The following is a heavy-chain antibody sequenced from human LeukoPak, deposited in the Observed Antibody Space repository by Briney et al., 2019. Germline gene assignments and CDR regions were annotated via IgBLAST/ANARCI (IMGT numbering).Heavy chain of an antibody. CDR2: INPNSGGT. Sequence: KPGASVKVSCRASGYTFTGYYKHWVRQAPGQGLEWMGRINPNSGGTNYAQKFQGRVTTIRDTSISTAYMELSRLRSDDTAVYYCARGGRITMIVVVIGSDYWGQGTLVTVSS. J-gene: IGHJ4*02. D-gene: IGHD3-22*01. V-gene: IGHV1-2*06. CDR3: ARGGRITMIVVVIGSDY. CDR1: GYTFTGYY.